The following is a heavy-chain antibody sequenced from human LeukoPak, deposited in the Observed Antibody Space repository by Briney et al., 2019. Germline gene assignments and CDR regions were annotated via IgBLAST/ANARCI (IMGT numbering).Heavy chain of an antibody. CDR1: GGTLSSSA. CDR3: ASDQGLTAPPPYGLDV. CDR2: IIPALNIT. Sequence: GSSVTVSCKTSGGTLSSSAITWVRQAPGQGLEWMGRIIPALNITSYAQKFQGRVTITADTSTSTAYMELSSLRSEETAVYYCASDQGLTAPPPYGLDVWGQGATVTVSS. V-gene: IGHV1-69*04. J-gene: IGHJ6*02. D-gene: IGHD5-18*01.